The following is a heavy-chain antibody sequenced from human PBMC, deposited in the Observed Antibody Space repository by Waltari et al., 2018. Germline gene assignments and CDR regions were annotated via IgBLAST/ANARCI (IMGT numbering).Heavy chain of an antibody. CDR2: ISYNERNI. J-gene: IGHJ6*02. D-gene: IGHD3-22*01. CDR3: ARDYCDRTNCHGMDV. CDR1: DFTFSSYA. V-gene: IGHV3-30*04. Sequence: QVQLVESGGGVVQPGRSLRLSCAASDFTFSSYALPWVRQAPGKGLEWVAVISYNERNIYYVDSVKGRFTISRDNSKKMLYLQMNNLRPEDTAVYYCARDYCDRTNCHGMDVWGQGTTVTVSS.